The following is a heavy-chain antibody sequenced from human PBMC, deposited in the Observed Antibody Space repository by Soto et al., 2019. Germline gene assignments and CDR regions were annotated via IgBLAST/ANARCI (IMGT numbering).Heavy chain of an antibody. CDR2: ISASGDAT. D-gene: IGHD3-3*01. V-gene: IGHV3-23*01. Sequence: GGSLRLSCAASGFTFSDFGMSWVRQAPGKGLEWVAVISASGDATYYAASVKGRFTLSRDNSKNTLYLQMNSLTVADTAVYYCAKKVTIFAVDPADYWGQGTQVTVSA. J-gene: IGHJ4*02. CDR1: GFTFSDFG. CDR3: AKKVTIFAVDPADY.